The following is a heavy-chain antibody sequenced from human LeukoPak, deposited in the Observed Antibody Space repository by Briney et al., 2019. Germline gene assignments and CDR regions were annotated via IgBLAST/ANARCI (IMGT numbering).Heavy chain of an antibody. CDR3: ASLGRGDYDSSVFFDY. D-gene: IGHD3-22*01. V-gene: IGHV3-30*03. Sequence: GGSLRLSCAASGFTFSSYGMHWVRQAPGKGLDWVAVISNDGSKKYYADSVKGRFTISRDNSKNTLSLQVSSLRAEDTAVYYCASLGRGDYDSSVFFDYWGQGTLVTVSS. CDR2: ISNDGSKK. CDR1: GFTFSSYG. J-gene: IGHJ4*02.